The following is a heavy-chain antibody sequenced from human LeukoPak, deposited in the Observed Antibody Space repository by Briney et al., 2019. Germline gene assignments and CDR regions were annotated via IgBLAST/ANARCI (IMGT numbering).Heavy chain of an antibody. CDR3: ARDRWRRIAVANNWFDP. D-gene: IGHD6-19*01. Sequence: LGASVKVSCKASGYTFTGYYMHWVRQAPGQGLEWMGWINPNSGGTNYAQKFQGRVTMTRDTSISTAYMELSRLRSDDTAVYYCARDRWRRIAVANNWFDPWGQGTLVTVSS. CDR2: INPNSGGT. CDR1: GYTFTGYY. J-gene: IGHJ5*02. V-gene: IGHV1-2*03.